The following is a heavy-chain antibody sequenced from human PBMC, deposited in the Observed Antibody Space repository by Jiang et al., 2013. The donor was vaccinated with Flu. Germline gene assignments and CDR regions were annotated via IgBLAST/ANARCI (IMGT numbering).Heavy chain of an antibody. CDR1: GDSVSSNSAA. CDR3: AREGSTYYDILTGPDDAFDI. J-gene: IGHJ3*02. CDR2: TYYRSKWYN. D-gene: IGHD3-9*01. Sequence: QTLSLTCAISGDSVSSNSAAWNWIRQSPSRGLEWLGRTYYRSKWYNDYAVSVKSRITINPDTSKNQFSLQLNSVTPEDTAVYYCAREGSTYYDILTGPDDAFDIWGQGTMVTVSS. V-gene: IGHV6-1*01.